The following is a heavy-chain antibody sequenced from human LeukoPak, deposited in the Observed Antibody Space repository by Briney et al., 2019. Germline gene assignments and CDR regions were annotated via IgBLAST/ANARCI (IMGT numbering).Heavy chain of an antibody. CDR3: ATSGIQLWLDEYYLDY. CDR2: INPNSGGT. D-gene: IGHD5-18*01. CDR1: GYTFTGYY. V-gene: IGHV1-2*02. Sequence: GASVKVSCKASGYTFTGYYMHWVRQAPGQGLEWMGWINPNSGGTNYAQKFQGRVTMTRDTSISTAYMELSRLRSDDTAVYYCATSGIQLWLDEYYLDYWGQGTLVPVSS. J-gene: IGHJ4*02.